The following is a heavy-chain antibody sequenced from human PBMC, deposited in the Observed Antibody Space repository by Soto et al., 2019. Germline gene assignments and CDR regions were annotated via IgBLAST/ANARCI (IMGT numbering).Heavy chain of an antibody. CDR1: WFTVSSNY. J-gene: IGHJ6*02. CDR2: IYSGGST. D-gene: IGHD5-18*01. Sequence: GSLRLSCAASWFTVSSNYMSWVRQAPGKGLEWVSVIYSGGSTYYADSVKGRFTISRDNSKNTLYLQMNSLRAEDTAVYYCARWIQPADGMDVWGQGTTVTVSS. CDR3: ARWIQPADGMDV. V-gene: IGHV3-53*01.